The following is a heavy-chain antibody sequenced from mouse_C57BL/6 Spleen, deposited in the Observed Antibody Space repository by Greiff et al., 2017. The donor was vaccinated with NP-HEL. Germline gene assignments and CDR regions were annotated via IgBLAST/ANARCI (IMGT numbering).Heavy chain of an antibody. CDR2: INPNNGGT. J-gene: IGHJ1*03. CDR1: GYTFTDYN. CDR3: ARWGTGNWYFDV. V-gene: IGHV1-22*01. D-gene: IGHD4-1*01. Sequence: VQLQQSGPELVKPGASVKMSCKASGYTFTDYNMHWVKQSHGKSLEWIGYINPNNGGTSYNQKFKGKATLTVNKSSSTAYMELRSLTSEDSAVYYCARWGTGNWYFDVWGTGTTVTVSS.